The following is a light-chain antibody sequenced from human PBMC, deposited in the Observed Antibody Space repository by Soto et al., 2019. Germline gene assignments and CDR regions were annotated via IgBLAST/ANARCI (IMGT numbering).Light chain of an antibody. V-gene: IGKV1-33*01. CDR1: QDISNY. J-gene: IGKJ4*02. CDR2: DAS. CDR3: QQYDNLPIT. Sequence: DIQMTQSPSSLSASVGDRVTITCQASQDISNYLNWYQQKPGKAPKLLIYDASNLESGFPSRFSGSGSGTEFTFTISSRQPEDIATYYCQQYDNLPITFGGGTKVAIK.